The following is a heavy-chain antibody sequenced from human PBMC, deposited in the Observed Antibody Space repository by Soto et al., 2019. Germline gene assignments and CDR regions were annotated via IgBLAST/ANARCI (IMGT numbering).Heavy chain of an antibody. V-gene: IGHV5-51*01. Sequence: GESLKISCKGSGYSFRDYWIGWVRQMPGKALEWMGIIYPGDSDTRYSPSFQGQVTISVDKSISTAYVQWNSLKASDTATYYCARHRVPGTQAAGSDSWGQGTLVTVSS. D-gene: IGHD6-13*01. CDR3: ARHRVPGTQAAGSDS. CDR2: IYPGDSDT. J-gene: IGHJ4*02. CDR1: GYSFRDYW.